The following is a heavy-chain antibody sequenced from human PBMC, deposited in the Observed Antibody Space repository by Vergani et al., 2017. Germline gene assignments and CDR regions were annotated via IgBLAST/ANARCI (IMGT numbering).Heavy chain of an antibody. CDR3: ARTTGANEDYYYMDV. CDR1: GGSFSGYY. J-gene: IGHJ6*03. D-gene: IGHD1-1*01. Sequence: QVQLQQWGAGLLKPSETLSLTCAVYGGSFSGYYWSWIRQPPGKGLEWIGEINHSGSTNYNPSLKSRVTISVDTSKNQFSLKLSSVTAADTAVYYCARTTGANEDYYYMDVWGKGTTVTVSS. V-gene: IGHV4-34*01. CDR2: INHSGST.